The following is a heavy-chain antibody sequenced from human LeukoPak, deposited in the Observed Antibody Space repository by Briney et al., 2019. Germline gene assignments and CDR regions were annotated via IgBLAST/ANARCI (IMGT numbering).Heavy chain of an antibody. D-gene: IGHD2-21*02. CDR3: ASVEAYCGGDCYG. Sequence: PWGSLRLSCAASGFTFSSYSMNWVRQAPGKGLEWVSSISSSSSYIYYADSVKGRFTISRDNAKNSLYLQMNSLRAEDTAVYYCASVEAYCGGDCYGWGQGTLVTVSS. CDR2: ISSSSSYI. J-gene: IGHJ4*02. CDR1: GFTFSSYS. V-gene: IGHV3-21*01.